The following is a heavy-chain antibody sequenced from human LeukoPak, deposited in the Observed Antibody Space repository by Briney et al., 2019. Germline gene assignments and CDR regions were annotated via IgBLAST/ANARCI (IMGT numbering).Heavy chain of an antibody. V-gene: IGHV1-18*01. J-gene: IGHJ4*02. CDR1: GYTFTSYG. Sequence: ASVKVSCKASGYTFTSYGICWVRQAPGQGLEWMGLISAYNGNTNYAQKLQGRVTMTTDTSTSTAYVELRSLRSDDPAVYYWARDPDVDGGNSELDYWGQGTMVTVSS. D-gene: IGHD4-23*01. CDR3: ARDPDVDGGNSELDY. CDR2: ISAYNGNT.